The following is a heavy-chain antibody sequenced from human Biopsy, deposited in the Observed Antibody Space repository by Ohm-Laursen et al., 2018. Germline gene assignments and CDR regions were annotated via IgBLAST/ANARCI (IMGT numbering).Heavy chain of an antibody. V-gene: IGHV1-2*02. CDR3: TRGGYYYDSLAYYYWFDP. CDR2: IKAKTGDT. Sequence: PWVNPSCKPSGYTFNGYRVHWVRQAPGQGLEWMGWIKAKTGDTNYAQKFQGRVTMTRDTSISTAYVDLSCLRSDDTAAYYCTRGGYYYDSLAYYYWFDPWGQGTLVTVSS. J-gene: IGHJ5*02. CDR1: GYTFNGYR. D-gene: IGHD3-22*01.